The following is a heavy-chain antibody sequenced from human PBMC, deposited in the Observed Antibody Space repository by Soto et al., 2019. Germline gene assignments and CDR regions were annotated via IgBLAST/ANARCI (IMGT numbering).Heavy chain of an antibody. CDR1: RGSINSGDYF. CDR2: IYYGGRT. J-gene: IGHJ5*02. Sequence: TSETLSLTCTVSRGSINSGDYFWSWIRQPPGKGLEWVGFIYYGGRTHYNPSLKSRVSISVDTSNNKFSLNLSRVTAADSAVYFCARAGRRDGNSSPGRFDPWCQGTLVTVSS. CDR3: ARAGRRDGNSSPGRFDP. D-gene: IGHD1-1*01. V-gene: IGHV4-30-4*01.